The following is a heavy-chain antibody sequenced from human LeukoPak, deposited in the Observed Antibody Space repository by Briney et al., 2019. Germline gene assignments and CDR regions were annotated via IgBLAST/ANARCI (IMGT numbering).Heavy chain of an antibody. CDR2: ISSSSSTI. J-gene: IGHJ1*01. CDR1: GFTFSSYS. CDR3: ARAPIPYSSGSTEYFQH. D-gene: IGHD6-19*01. V-gene: IGHV3-48*04. Sequence: GGSLRLSCAASGFTFSSYSMNWVRQAPGKGLEWVSYISSSSSTIYYADSVKGRFTISRDNAKNSLYLQMNSLRAEDTAVYYCARAPIPYSSGSTEYFQHLGQGTLVTVSS.